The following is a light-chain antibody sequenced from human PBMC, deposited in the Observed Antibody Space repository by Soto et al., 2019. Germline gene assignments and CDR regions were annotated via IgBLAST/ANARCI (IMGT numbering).Light chain of an antibody. CDR3: HQRSYWPWT. CDR1: QSITGR. Sequence: DIQMTQSPSTLSASVGDRVTITCRASQSITGRVAWYQQKPGKAPRLLIYDASNRATDIPARFSGSGSGIDFTLTISSLESEDFAVYYCHQRSYWPWTFGQGTKVDIK. J-gene: IGKJ1*01. V-gene: IGKV1-5*01. CDR2: DAS.